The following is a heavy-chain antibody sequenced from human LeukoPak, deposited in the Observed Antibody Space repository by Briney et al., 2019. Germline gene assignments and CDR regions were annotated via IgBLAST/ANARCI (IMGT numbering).Heavy chain of an antibody. CDR2: ITPYNGSP. CDR3: ARGGYGDDYYMDV. J-gene: IGHJ6*03. V-gene: IGHV1-8*02. D-gene: IGHD4-17*01. CDR1: GYTFTTAG. Sequence: ASVKVSCKASGYTFTTAGITWVRQVPGQGLEWLGWITPYNGSPTYAQRLQGRVTMTRNTSISTAYMELSSLRSEDTAVYYCARGGYGDDYYMDVWGKGTTVTVSS.